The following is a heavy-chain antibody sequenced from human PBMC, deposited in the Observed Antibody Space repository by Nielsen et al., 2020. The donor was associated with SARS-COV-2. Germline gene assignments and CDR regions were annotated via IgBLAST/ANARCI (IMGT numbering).Heavy chain of an antibody. D-gene: IGHD6-19*01. J-gene: IGHJ5*02. V-gene: IGHV3-21*01. Sequence: GESLKISCAASGFTFSSYSMNWVRQAPGKGLEWVSSISSSSSYIYYADSVKGRFTISRDNAKNSLYLQMNSLRAEDTAVYYCARDAHGSGWYSSWFDPWGQGTLVTVSS. CDR2: ISSSSSYI. CDR3: ARDAHGSGWYSSWFDP. CDR1: GFTFSSYS.